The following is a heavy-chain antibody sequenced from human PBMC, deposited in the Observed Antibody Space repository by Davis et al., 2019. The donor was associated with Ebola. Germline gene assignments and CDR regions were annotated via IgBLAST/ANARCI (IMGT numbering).Heavy chain of an antibody. CDR1: GGTFSSYA. CDR2: IIPIFGTA. Sequence: SVKVSCKASGGTFSSYAISWVRQAPGQGLEWMGGIIPIFGTANYAQKFQGRVTITADESTSTAYMGLRSLRSDDTAVYYCARDYDFWSGYHYYIDYWGQGTLVTVSS. V-gene: IGHV1-69*13. D-gene: IGHD3-3*01. J-gene: IGHJ4*02. CDR3: ARDYDFWSGYHYYIDY.